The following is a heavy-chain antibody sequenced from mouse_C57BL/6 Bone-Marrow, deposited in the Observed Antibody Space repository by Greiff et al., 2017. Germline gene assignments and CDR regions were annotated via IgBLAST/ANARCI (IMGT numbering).Heavy chain of an antibody. J-gene: IGHJ4*01. CDR2: IRSKSNNYAT. V-gene: IGHV10-1*01. Sequence: DVKLVESGGGLVQPKGSLKLSCAASGFSFNTYAMNWVRQAPGKGLEWVARIRSKSNNYATYYADSVKDRFTISRDDSESMLYLQMNNLKTEDTAMYYCVRRGWGASMDYWGQGTSVTVSS. CDR1: GFSFNTYA. CDR3: VRRGWGASMDY. D-gene: IGHD1-1*02.